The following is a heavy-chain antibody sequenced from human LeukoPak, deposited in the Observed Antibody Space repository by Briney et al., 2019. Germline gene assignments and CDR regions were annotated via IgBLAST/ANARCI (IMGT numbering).Heavy chain of an antibody. CDR2: IYSGGST. CDR3: ARIDSGSRGDY. J-gene: IGHJ4*02. CDR1: GFTFSGYW. D-gene: IGHD5-12*01. V-gene: IGHV3-53*01. Sequence: GGSLRLSCAASGFTFSGYWMHWVRQAPGKGLEWVAVIYSGGSTYYADSVKGRFTISRDNSKNTLYLQMNSLRAEDTAVYYCARIDSGSRGDYWGQASLLSVSS.